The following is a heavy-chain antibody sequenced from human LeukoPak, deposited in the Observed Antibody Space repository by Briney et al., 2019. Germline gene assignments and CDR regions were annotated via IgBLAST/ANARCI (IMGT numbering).Heavy chain of an antibody. Sequence: PGGSLRLSCAASGFTFSSMNWVRQAPGKGLEWVSAISGSGGSTYYADSVKGRFTISSDNSKNTLYLQMNSLRAEDTAVYYCAKDPGWYPYYYYYMDVWGKGTTVTVSS. CDR1: GFTFSS. V-gene: IGHV3-23*01. CDR2: ISGSGGST. CDR3: AKDPGWYPYYYYYMDV. J-gene: IGHJ6*03. D-gene: IGHD6-19*01.